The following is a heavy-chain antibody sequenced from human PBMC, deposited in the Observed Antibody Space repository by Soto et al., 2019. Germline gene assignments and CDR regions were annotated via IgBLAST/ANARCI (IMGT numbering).Heavy chain of an antibody. V-gene: IGHV2-5*01. CDR3: AHHTITPATNWFDP. Sequence: QITLKESGPTLVKPTQTLTLTCTFSGFSLTTSGVGVGWIRQPPGKALEWLALIYWNDDKRYSPSLKGRLIITKDTSKNQMVLAMTNMDPVDTATYYCAHHTITPATNWFDPWGLGTLVTVSS. D-gene: IGHD2-2*01. CDR2: IYWNDDK. CDR1: GFSLTTSGVG. J-gene: IGHJ5*02.